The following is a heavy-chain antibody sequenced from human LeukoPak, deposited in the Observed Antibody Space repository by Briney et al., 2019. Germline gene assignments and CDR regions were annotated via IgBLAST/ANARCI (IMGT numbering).Heavy chain of an antibody. V-gene: IGHV4-61*01. D-gene: IGHD1-26*01. CDR2: IYYSGST. CDR1: GYSISSSYY. CDR3: ARGVNSGYFDY. Sequence: KPSDTLSLTCAVSGYSISSSYYWTWIRQPPGKGLEWIGYIYYSGSTDYNPSLKSRVTISVDTSKNQFSLKLTSVTAADTAVYYCARGVNSGYFDYCGQGTLVTVSS. J-gene: IGHJ4*02.